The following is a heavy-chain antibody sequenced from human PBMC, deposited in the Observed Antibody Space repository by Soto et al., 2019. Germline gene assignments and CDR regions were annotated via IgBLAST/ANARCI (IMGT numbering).Heavy chain of an antibody. CDR1: GLTFTSYA. V-gene: IGHV3-23*01. CDR3: AKDRRISMVRGYYFEY. J-gene: IGHJ4*02. Sequence: EVQLLASGGGLVHPGGSLRLSCAASGLTFTSYAMSWVRQAPGKGLEWVSGLSGSGGTTYYADSVKGRFTISRDNSKNTLYLQMDSRRAENTAVYDCAKDRRISMVRGYYFEYWGQGTLVTVSS. CDR2: LSGSGGTT. D-gene: IGHD3-10*01.